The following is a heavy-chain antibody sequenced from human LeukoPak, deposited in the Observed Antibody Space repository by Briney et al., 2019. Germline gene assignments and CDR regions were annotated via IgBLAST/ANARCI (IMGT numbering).Heavy chain of an antibody. D-gene: IGHD1-1*01. CDR1: GFTFDDYA. J-gene: IGHJ3*02. CDR3: AKAGTGRLSTPTTHAFDI. CDR2: ISWNSGSI. Sequence: GRSLRLSCAASGFTFDDYAMHWVRQAPGKGLEWVSGISWNSGSIGYADSVKGRFTISRDNAKNSLYLQMNSLRAEDTAFYYCAKAGTGRLSTPTTHAFDIWGQGTMVTVSS. V-gene: IGHV3-9*01.